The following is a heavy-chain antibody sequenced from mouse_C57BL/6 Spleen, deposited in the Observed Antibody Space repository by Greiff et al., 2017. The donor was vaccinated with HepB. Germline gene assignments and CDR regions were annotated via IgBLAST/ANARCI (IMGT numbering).Heavy chain of an antibody. J-gene: IGHJ4*01. V-gene: IGHV1-55*01. CDR3: ARDYGISLYAMDY. CDR1: GYTFTSYW. Sequence: QVQLQQPGAELVKPGASVKMSCKASGYTFTSYWITWVKQRPGQGLEWIGDIYPGSGSTNYNEKFKSKATLTVDTSSSTAYMQLSSLTSEDSAVYYCARDYGISLYAMDYWGQGTSVTVSS. CDR2: IYPGSGST. D-gene: IGHD1-1*01.